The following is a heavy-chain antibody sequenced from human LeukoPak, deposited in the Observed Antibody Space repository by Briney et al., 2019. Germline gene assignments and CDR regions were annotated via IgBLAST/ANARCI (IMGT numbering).Heavy chain of an antibody. CDR2: ISSSSSYI. V-gene: IGHV3-21*01. J-gene: IGHJ6*02. CDR1: GFTFSSYS. D-gene: IGHD2-15*01. Sequence: NAGGSLRLSCAASGFTFSSYSMNWVRQAPGKGLEWVSSISSSSSYIYYADSVKGRFTISRDNAKNSLYLQMNSLRAEDTAVYYCARDQPSPRYCSGGSCNYYYYYGMDVWGQGTTVTVSS. CDR3: ARDQPSPRYCSGGSCNYYYYYGMDV.